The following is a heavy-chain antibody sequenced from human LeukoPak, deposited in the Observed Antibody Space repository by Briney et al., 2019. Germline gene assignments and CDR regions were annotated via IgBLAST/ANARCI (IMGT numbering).Heavy chain of an antibody. D-gene: IGHD2-21*02. Sequence: ASVKVSCKASGYTLTGYYMHWVRQAPGHGLEWMGIINPSGGSTSYAQKFQGRVTMTRDMSTSTVYMELSSLRSEDTAVYYCATPWCGGDCPPYYFYYYVDVWGTGTTVTVSS. CDR2: INPSGGST. CDR1: GYTLTGYY. V-gene: IGHV1-46*01. J-gene: IGHJ6*03. CDR3: ATPWCGGDCPPYYFYYYVDV.